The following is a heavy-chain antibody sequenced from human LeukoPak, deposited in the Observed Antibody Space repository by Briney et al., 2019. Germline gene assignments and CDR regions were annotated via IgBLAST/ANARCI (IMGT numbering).Heavy chain of an antibody. D-gene: IGHD3-10*01. V-gene: IGHV4-34*01. CDR1: GGSFSGYY. Sequence: PSETLSLTCAVYGGSFSGYYWSWIRQPPGKGLEWIGEINHSGSTNYNPSLKSRVTISVDTSKNQFSLKLSFVTAADTAVYYCARGSPFGNPHVWGQGTMVTVSS. CDR3: ARGSPFGNPHV. J-gene: IGHJ3*01. CDR2: INHSGST.